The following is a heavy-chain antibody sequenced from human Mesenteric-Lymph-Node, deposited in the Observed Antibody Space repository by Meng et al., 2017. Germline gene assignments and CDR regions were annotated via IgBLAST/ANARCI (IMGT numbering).Heavy chain of an antibody. D-gene: IGHD2-21*01. CDR2: IHHSGSA. CDR3: ASFDHIPRRNYFDY. Sequence: VKRRGPGPGLVGPSQTLSLPCTFLGGSMGSGNYYWSWIRQPPGKGLEWIGYIHHSGSAYYNPSLKSRVSISVDTSKNQFSLNLNSMTAAGTAVYYCASFDHIPRRNYFDYWGQGTLVTVSS. CDR1: GGSMGSGNYY. J-gene: IGHJ4*02. V-gene: IGHV4-30-4*01.